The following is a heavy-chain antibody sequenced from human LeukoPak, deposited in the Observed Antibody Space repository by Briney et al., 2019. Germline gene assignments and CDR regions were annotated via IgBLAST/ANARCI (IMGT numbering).Heavy chain of an antibody. D-gene: IGHD3-22*01. V-gene: IGHV3-30-3*02. CDR2: ISYDGSNT. CDR3: AKTQRVSGYYEPQDAFDI. J-gene: IGHJ3*02. Sequence: PGRSLRLSCAASGFTFSSYAMHWVRQAPGKGLEWVAVISYDGSNTYYADSVKGRFTISRDNSKNTLYLQMNSLRAEDTAVYYCAKTQRVSGYYEPQDAFDIWGQGTMVTVSS. CDR1: GFTFSSYA.